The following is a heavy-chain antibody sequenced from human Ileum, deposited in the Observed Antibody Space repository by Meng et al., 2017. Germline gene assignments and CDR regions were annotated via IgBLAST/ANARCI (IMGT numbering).Heavy chain of an antibody. CDR2: ISAYNGNT. J-gene: IGHJ4*02. CDR3: ARVNHYYGSGSCDY. V-gene: IGHV1-18*01. CDR1: GYTFPSYG. Sequence: QVPLVQSGAEVTKPGASVKVSCKASGYTFPSYGISWLRQAPGQGLEWMGWISAYNGNTNYAQKLQGRVTMTTDTSTSTAYMELRSLRSDDTAVYYCARVNHYYGSGSCDYWGQGTLVTVSS. D-gene: IGHD3-10*01.